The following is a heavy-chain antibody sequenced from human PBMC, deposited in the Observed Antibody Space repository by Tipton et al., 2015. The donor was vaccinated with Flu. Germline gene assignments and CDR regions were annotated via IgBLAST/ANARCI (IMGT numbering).Heavy chain of an antibody. D-gene: IGHD6-13*01. V-gene: IGHV1-2*02. J-gene: IGHJ4*02. Sequence: QSGAEVKKPGASVKVSCETSGYRFTGQYIHWVRRAPGQGLEWMGWINPNSGGAHYAQMFQGRVTMTRDTSISTAYMELSRLTSDDTAIYYCARLAFTGSWYDYWGQGSLVTVSS. CDR1: GYRFTGQY. CDR3: ARLAFTGSWYDY. CDR2: INPNSGGA.